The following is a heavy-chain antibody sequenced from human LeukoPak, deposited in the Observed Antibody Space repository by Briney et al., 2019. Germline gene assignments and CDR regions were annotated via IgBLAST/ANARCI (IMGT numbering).Heavy chain of an antibody. J-gene: IGHJ6*03. Sequence: ASVKVSCKASGYTFTSYGISWVRQAPGQGLEWMGWISAYNGNTNYAQKLQGRVTMTTDTSTSTAYMEVRSVRSDGTAVYYCARATYPFWGGENKKYYYYYMDVWGKGTTVTVSS. D-gene: IGHD3-3*01. CDR1: GYTFTSYG. CDR2: ISAYNGNT. V-gene: IGHV1-18*01. CDR3: ARATYPFWGGENKKYYYYYMDV.